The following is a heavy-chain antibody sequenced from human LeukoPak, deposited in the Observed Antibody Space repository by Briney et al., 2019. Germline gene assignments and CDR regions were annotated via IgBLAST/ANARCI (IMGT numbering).Heavy chain of an antibody. CDR3: ARGIFTVTDY. V-gene: IGHV4-34*01. CDR1: GGSISSYY. Sequence: PSETLSLTCTVSGGSISSYYWSWIRQPPGKGLEWIGEINHSGSTNYNPSLKSRVTISVDTSKNQFSLKLSSVTAADTAVYYCARGIFTVTDYWGQGTLVTVSS. D-gene: IGHD4-11*01. CDR2: INHSGST. J-gene: IGHJ4*02.